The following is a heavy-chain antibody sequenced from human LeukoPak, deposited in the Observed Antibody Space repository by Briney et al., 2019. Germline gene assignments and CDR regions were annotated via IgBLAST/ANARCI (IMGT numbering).Heavy chain of an antibody. D-gene: IGHD4-17*01. CDR3: ARRPNLPADDGDYWRFDV. V-gene: IGHV4-39*01. J-gene: IGHJ3*01. Sequence: SETLSLTCSISGVSISRSFYYWGWIRQPPGKRLEWIGNVYYSGGTYHNPSLKSRVSMSVDTSQNQFSLTLTSVTAADTAVYFCARRPNLPADDGDYWRFDVWGQGRRVTVSS. CDR2: VYYSGGT. CDR1: GVSISRSFYY.